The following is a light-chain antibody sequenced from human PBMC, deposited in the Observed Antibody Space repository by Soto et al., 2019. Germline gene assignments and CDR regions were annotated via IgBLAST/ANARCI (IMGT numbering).Light chain of an antibody. CDR2: SNN. J-gene: IGLJ2*01. CDR3: AAWDDSLNGPV. Sequence: QSVLTQPPSASGTPGQRVTISCSGSSSNIGSNTVNRYQQLPGTAPKLLIYSNNQRPSGVPDRFSGSKSGTSASLAISGLQSDDQADYHCAAWDDSLNGPVFGGGTKLTVL. V-gene: IGLV1-44*01. CDR1: SSNIGSNT.